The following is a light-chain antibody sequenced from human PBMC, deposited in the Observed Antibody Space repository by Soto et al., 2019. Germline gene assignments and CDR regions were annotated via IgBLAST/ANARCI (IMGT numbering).Light chain of an antibody. CDR1: SSNIGSNT. CDR2: SNN. Sequence: QSVLTQPPSASGTPGQRVTVSCSGRSSNIGSNTVNWYQQLPGTAPKLLIYSNNQRPSGVPDRFSASKSGTSASLAISGLQSEDEADYHCAAWDDRLDGVLFGGGTQLTVL. CDR3: AAWDDRLDGVL. J-gene: IGLJ2*01. V-gene: IGLV1-44*01.